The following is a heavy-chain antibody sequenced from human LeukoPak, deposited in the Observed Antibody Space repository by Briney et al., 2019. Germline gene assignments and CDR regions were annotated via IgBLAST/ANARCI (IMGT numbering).Heavy chain of an antibody. Sequence: GGSLRLSCAASEFIFSSFWMSWVRQAPGKGLQWVANINLDGSEKFYVDSVKGRFTISRDNAKNSLYLQMNSLRAEGTAVYYCARDNHEGMVYVNYYYYYMDVWGIGTTVTVSS. CDR3: ARDNHEGMVYVNYYYYYMDV. V-gene: IGHV3-7*01. J-gene: IGHJ6*03. CDR2: INLDGSEK. CDR1: EFIFSSFW. D-gene: IGHD2-8*01.